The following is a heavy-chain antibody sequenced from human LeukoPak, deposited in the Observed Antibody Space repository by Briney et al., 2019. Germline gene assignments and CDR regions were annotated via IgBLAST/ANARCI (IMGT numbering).Heavy chain of an antibody. V-gene: IGHV1-8*01. CDR1: GYTFTSYD. Sequence: ASVKVSCKAPGYTFTSYDINWVRQATGQGLEWMGWMNPNSGNTGYAQKFQGRVTMTRNTSISTAYMELSSLRSEDTAVYYCARASAIRYLSDYWGQGTLVTVSS. CDR2: MNPNSGNT. CDR3: ARASAIRYLSDY. J-gene: IGHJ4*02. D-gene: IGHD2-2*02.